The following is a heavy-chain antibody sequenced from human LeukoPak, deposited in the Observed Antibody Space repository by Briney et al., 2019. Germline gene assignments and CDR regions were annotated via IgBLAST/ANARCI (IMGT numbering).Heavy chain of an antibody. Sequence: SSVKVSCKASGYTFTGYYMHWVRQAPGQGLEWMGRINPNSGGTNYAQKFQGRVTMTRDTSISTAYMELSRLRSDDTAGYYCARSVAVTFYYFDYWGQEPWSPSPQ. CDR1: GYTFTGYY. V-gene: IGHV1-2*06. D-gene: IGHD6-19*01. J-gene: IGHJ4*01. CDR3: ARSVAVTFYYFDY. CDR2: INPNSGGT.